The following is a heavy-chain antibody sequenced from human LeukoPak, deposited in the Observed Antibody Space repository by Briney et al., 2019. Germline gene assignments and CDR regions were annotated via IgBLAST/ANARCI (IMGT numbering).Heavy chain of an antibody. J-gene: IGHJ4*02. CDR2: IYYSGST. CDR3: AARSGELPYYFDY. Sequence: SETLSLTCTVSGGSISSSYWGWIRQPPGQGLEWIGYIYYSGSTNYNPSLKSRVTISVDTSKNQFSLKLSSVTAADTAVYYCAARSGELPYYFDYWGQGTLVTVSS. CDR1: GGSISSSY. D-gene: IGHD1-26*01. V-gene: IGHV4-59*01.